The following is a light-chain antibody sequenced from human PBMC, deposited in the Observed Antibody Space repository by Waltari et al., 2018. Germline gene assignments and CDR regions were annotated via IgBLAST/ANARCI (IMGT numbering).Light chain of an antibody. CDR1: QGIDNF. V-gene: IGKV1-27*01. Sequence: QMTQSPSSLSASVGDRVTSTCRASQGIDNFLAWYQQKPGKAPRLLIYGAFTLQSGAPSRFSGSMSGTDFTLTISDLQPDDVATYYCQRYDSVPRTFGQGTKVEI. CDR2: GAF. CDR3: QRYDSVPRT. J-gene: IGKJ1*01.